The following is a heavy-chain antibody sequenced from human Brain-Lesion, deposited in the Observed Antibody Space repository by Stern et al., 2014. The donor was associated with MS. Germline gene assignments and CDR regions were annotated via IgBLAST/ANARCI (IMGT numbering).Heavy chain of an antibody. CDR2: LPYDGSDT. V-gene: IGHV3-30*18. Sequence: VQLEESGGGVVQPGRSLRLTCTVSGFTFSSYGMPWVRQAPGKGLEWLSVLPYDGSDTYYAESVKGRFTISRDNSKNTLYLEMRSLRPEDTAVYYCVKRGITEVRGVRLGDYWGPGTLVIVSS. J-gene: IGHJ4*02. CDR3: VKRGITEVRGVRLGDY. CDR1: GFTFSSYG. D-gene: IGHD3-10*01.